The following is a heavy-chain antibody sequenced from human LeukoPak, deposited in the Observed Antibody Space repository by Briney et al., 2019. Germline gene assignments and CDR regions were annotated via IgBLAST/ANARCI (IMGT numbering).Heavy chain of an antibody. V-gene: IGHV4-34*01. CDR1: GGSFSGYY. CDR2: INHSGST. D-gene: IGHD6-6*01. Sequence: PSETLSLTCAVYGGSFSGYYWSWIRQPPGKGLEWIGEINHSGSTNYNPPLKSRVTISVDTSKNQFSLKLSSVTAADTAVYYCARISRASSSSRIDYWGQGTLVTVSS. CDR3: ARISRASSSSRIDY. J-gene: IGHJ4*02.